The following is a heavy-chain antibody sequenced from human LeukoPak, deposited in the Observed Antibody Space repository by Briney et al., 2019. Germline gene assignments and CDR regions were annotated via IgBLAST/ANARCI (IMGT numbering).Heavy chain of an antibody. J-gene: IGHJ1*01. CDR3: ARDTGSSWYPEYFHH. V-gene: IGHV4-59*01. CDR1: GDSISGYY. Sequence: SETLSLTCSVSGDSISGYYWSWLRQPPGKGPECIAYISYSGSTKYSPALKSRVSISIDTSRKQFSLKVTSVTAADTAVYYCARDTGSSWYPEYFHHWGQGTLVTVSS. CDR2: ISYSGST. D-gene: IGHD6-13*01.